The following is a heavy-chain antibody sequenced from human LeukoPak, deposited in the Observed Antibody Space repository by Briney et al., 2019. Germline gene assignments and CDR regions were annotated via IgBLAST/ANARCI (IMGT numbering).Heavy chain of an antibody. Sequence: GGSLRLSCAASEFTFSSYWMSWVRQAPGKGLEWVANIKQDGSEKYYVDSVKGRFTISRDNAKNSLYLQMNSLRAEDTAVYYCAKYSSSYYFDYWGQGTLVTVSS. V-gene: IGHV3-7*05. J-gene: IGHJ4*02. CDR3: AKYSSSYYFDY. CDR2: IKQDGSEK. CDR1: EFTFSSYW. D-gene: IGHD6-6*01.